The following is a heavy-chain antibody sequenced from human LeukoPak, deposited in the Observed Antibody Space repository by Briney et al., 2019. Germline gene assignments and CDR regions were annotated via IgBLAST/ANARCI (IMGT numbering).Heavy chain of an antibody. J-gene: IGHJ4*02. V-gene: IGHV1-2*02. CDR2: INPNSGGK. CDR3: ARDLYGSGSFGY. D-gene: IGHD3-10*01. Sequence: ASVKVSCKASGYTFTEYYMHWVRQAPGQGLEWMGWINPNSGGKNYAQKFQGRVTMTRDTSISTAYMELSSLKSDDTAVYYCARDLYGSGSFGYWGQGTLVTVSS. CDR1: GYTFTEYY.